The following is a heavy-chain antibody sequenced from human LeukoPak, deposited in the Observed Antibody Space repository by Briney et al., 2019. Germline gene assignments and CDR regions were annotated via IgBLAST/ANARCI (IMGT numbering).Heavy chain of an antibody. CDR2: INPNSGDT. Sequence: ASVKVSCKASGYTFTGYYMHWVRQAPGQGLEWMGWINPNSGDTNYAQKFQGRVTMTRDTSISTAYMELSRLPSDDTAVFYCARGRLGSGSQYDAFDIWGQGTMVTVSS. CDR1: GYTFTGYY. V-gene: IGHV1-2*02. D-gene: IGHD3-10*01. J-gene: IGHJ3*02. CDR3: ARGRLGSGSQYDAFDI.